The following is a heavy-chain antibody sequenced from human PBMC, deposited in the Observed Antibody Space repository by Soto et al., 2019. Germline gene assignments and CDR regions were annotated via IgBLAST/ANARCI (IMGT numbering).Heavy chain of an antibody. CDR2: IYYSGST. CDR3: ARVTYYYGSGSYSRTYYFDY. CDR1: GGSISSGGYY. J-gene: IGHJ4*02. V-gene: IGHV4-31*03. D-gene: IGHD3-10*01. Sequence: QVQLQESGPGLVKPSQTLSLTCTVSGGSISSGGYYWSWIRQHPGKGLEWIGYIYYSGSTYYNPSLKSRVTISVDTSKNQFSLKLRSVTAADTAVYYCARVTYYYGSGSYSRTYYFDYWGQGTLVTVSS.